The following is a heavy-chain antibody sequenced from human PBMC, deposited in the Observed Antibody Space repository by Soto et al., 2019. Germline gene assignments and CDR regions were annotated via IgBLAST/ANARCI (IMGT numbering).Heavy chain of an antibody. D-gene: IGHD3-10*01. J-gene: IGHJ4*02. V-gene: IGHV3-33*01. CDR2: IWYEGSNQ. CDR1: GFTFSSYG. Sequence: GGSLRLSCAASGFTFSSYGMHWVRQAPGKGLEWVAVIWYEGSNQYYADSVKGRFTISRDNSKNTLYLQINSLRAEDTAVYYCARGEIGVLPPKFDYWGQGTLVTVSS. CDR3: ARGEIGVLPPKFDY.